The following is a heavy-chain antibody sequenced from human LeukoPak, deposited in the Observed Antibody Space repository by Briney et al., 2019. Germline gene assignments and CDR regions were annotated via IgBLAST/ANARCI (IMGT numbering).Heavy chain of an antibody. CDR2: IIPIFGTA. V-gene: IGHV1-69*05. Sequence: SVKVSCKASGGTFSSYAISWVRQAPGQGLEWMGGIIPIFGTANYAQKFQGRVTITTDESTSTAYMELSSLRSEDTAVYYCEGSYGSGSYSNWGQGTLVTVSS. J-gene: IGHJ4*02. CDR1: GGTFSSYA. CDR3: EGSYGSGSYSN. D-gene: IGHD3-10*01.